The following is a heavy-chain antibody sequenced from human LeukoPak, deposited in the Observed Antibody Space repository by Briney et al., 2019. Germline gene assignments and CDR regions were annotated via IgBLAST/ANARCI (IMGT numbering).Heavy chain of an antibody. V-gene: IGHV3-48*01. D-gene: IGHD1-7*01. CDR1: GFTFSSYA. J-gene: IGHJ4*02. CDR3: AKVSRGGYNWNYGVIDY. Sequence: GGSLRLSCAASGFTFSSYAMSWVRQAPGKGLEWVSYISSSGSTIYYADSVKGRFTISRDNSKNTLYLQMNSLRAEDTAVYYCAKVSRGGYNWNYGVIDYWGQGTLVTVSS. CDR2: ISSSGSTI.